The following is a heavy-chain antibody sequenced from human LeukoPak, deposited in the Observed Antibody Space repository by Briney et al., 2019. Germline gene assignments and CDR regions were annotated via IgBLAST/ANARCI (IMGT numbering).Heavy chain of an antibody. J-gene: IGHJ4*02. Sequence: GGSLRLSCAASGFTFSSYSMNWVRQAPGKGLEWVSYISSSSTIYYSESVKGRFTISRDNAKNSLYLQMNSLRAEDTAVYYCARDPAVRPYYDFWSSYSDYCFDYWGQGTLVTVSS. D-gene: IGHD3-3*01. V-gene: IGHV3-48*01. CDR1: GFTFSSYS. CDR3: ARDPAVRPYYDFWSSYSDYCFDY. CDR2: ISSSSTI.